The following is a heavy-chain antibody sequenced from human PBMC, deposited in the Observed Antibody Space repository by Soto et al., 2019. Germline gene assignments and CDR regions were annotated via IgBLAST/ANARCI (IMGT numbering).Heavy chain of an antibody. V-gene: IGHV3-53*04. CDR1: GFTVSSNY. CDR2: IYSGGST. CDR3: ARDSHDFWSGWYYYGMDV. D-gene: IGHD3-3*01. J-gene: IGHJ6*02. Sequence: GGSLRLSCAASGFTVSSNYMSWVRQAPGKGLEWVSVIYSGGSTYYADSVKGRFTISRHNSKNTLYLQMNSLRAEDTAVYYCARDSHDFWSGWYYYGMDVWGQGTTVTVSS.